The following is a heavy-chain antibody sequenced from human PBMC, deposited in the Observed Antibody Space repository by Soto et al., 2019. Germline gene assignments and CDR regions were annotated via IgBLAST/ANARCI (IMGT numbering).Heavy chain of an antibody. J-gene: IGHJ5*01. V-gene: IGHV1-18*01. Sequence: ASVKLSCKASGYTFTSYGISWVRHAPRQGLEWMGWISAYNGNTNYAQTLQGRVTMTTDTSTSTAYMELRSLRSDDTAVYYCARDIAAAGTQDWFDPWGQGTLVTVSS. CDR2: ISAYNGNT. CDR3: ARDIAAAGTQDWFDP. CDR1: GYTFTSYG. D-gene: IGHD6-13*01.